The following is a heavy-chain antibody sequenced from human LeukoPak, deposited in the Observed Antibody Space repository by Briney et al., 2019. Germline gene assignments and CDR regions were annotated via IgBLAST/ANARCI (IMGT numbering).Heavy chain of an antibody. D-gene: IGHD2-2*02. J-gene: IGHJ4*02. CDR3: ARGVGYCSSTSCYSYFDY. CDR2: IYHSGST. V-gene: IGHV4-30-2*01. Sequence: PSQTLSLTCAVSGGSISSGGYSWSWIRQPPGKGLEWIGYIYHSGSTYYNPSLKSRVTISVHRSKNQFSLKLSSVTAADTAVYYCARGVGYCSSTSCYSYFDYWGQGTLVTVSS. CDR1: GGSISSGGYS.